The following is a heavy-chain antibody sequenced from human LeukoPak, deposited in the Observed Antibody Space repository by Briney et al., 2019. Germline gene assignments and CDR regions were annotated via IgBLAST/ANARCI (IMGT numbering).Heavy chain of an antibody. J-gene: IGHJ4*02. Sequence: SETLSLTCTVSGGSISSSNYYWGWIRQPPGKGLEWIGSIYYSGNTYYNPSLKSRVTISVDASKNQFSLKLTSITAADTAVYYCARVRGGTYNHYFDYWGQGTLVTVSS. D-gene: IGHD5-24*01. CDR1: GGSISSSNYY. V-gene: IGHV4-39*07. CDR3: ARVRGGTYNHYFDY. CDR2: IYYSGNT.